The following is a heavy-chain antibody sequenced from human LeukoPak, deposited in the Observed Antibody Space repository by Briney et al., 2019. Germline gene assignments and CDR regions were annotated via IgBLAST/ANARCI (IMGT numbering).Heavy chain of an antibody. D-gene: IGHD4-17*01. V-gene: IGHV4-4*02. J-gene: IGHJ4*02. Sequence: SGNLSLNCAVSGGSISSSNWWSWVRQPPGKGLEWIGEIYHSGSTNYNPSLKSRVTISVDKSKNQFSLKLSSVTAADTAVYYCARAPEDYGVSKSFDYWGQGTLVTVSS. CDR3: ARAPEDYGVSKSFDY. CDR1: GGSISSSNW. CDR2: IYHSGST.